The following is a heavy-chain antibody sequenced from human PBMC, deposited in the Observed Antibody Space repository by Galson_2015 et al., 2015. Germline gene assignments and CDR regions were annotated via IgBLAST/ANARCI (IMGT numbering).Heavy chain of an antibody. CDR1: GFTFSSYG. Sequence: SLRLSCAASGFTFSSYGMHWVRQAPGKGLEWVAVISYDGSNKYYADSVKGRFTISRDNSKNTLYLQMNSLRAEDTATYYCAHSKLAVAGFDYWGQGTLVTVSS. V-gene: IGHV3-30*03. D-gene: IGHD6-19*01. CDR3: AHSKLAVAGFDY. J-gene: IGHJ4*02. CDR2: ISYDGSNK.